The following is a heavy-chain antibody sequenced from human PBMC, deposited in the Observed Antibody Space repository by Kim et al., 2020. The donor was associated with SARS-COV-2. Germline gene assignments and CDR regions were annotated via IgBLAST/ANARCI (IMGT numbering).Heavy chain of an antibody. Sequence: GESLKISCKGSGYSFTSYWIGWVRQMPGKGLEWMGIIYPGDSDTRYSPSFQGQVTISADKSISTAYLQWSSLKASDTAMYYCASTETYYYGSGPPRYWGQGTLVTVSS. CDR3: ASTETYYYGSGPPRY. V-gene: IGHV5-51*01. CDR2: IYPGDSDT. D-gene: IGHD3-10*01. CDR1: GYSFTSYW. J-gene: IGHJ4*02.